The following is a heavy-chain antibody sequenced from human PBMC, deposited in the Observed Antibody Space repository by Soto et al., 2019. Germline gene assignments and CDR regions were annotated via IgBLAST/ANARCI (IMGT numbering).Heavy chain of an antibody. CDR3: AKDRGIAAGLFYY. J-gene: IGHJ4*02. D-gene: IGHD6-13*01. V-gene: IGHV3-30*18. CDR2: ISDDGSNK. Sequence: QVQLVESGGGVVQPGRSLRLSCAASGFTFSSNGMHWVRQAPGKGLEWVAVISDDGSNKYYADSVKGRFTISRDNSKNTLYLQMNSLRAEDTAVYYCAKDRGIAAGLFYYWGQGTLVTVSS. CDR1: GFTFSSNG.